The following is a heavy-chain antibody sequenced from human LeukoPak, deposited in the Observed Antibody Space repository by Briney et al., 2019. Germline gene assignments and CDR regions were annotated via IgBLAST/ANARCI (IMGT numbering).Heavy chain of an antibody. CDR2: ISGSGGST. CDR3: ASVLEGYFDY. CDR1: GFTFRSYA. J-gene: IGHJ4*02. Sequence: GGSLRLSCAASGFTFRSYAMSGVRQAPGKVLEWVSAISGSGGSTYYADSVKGRFTISRDNSKNTLYLQMNGLRAEDTAVYYCASVLEGYFDYWGQGTLVTVSS. D-gene: IGHD1-1*01. V-gene: IGHV3-23*01.